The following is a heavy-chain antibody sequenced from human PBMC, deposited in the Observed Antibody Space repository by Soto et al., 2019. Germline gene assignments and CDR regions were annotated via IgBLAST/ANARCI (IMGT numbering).Heavy chain of an antibody. J-gene: IGHJ4*02. Sequence: HPGGSLRLSCAASGFTFSSYGMHWVRQAPGKGLEWVAVILYDGSNKYFAGSVKGRFTISRDNSKNTLYLQMNSLRAEDTAVYYCAKGSVRIAAAGTWEFDYWGQGTLVTVSS. CDR3: AKGSVRIAAAGTWEFDY. CDR1: GFTFSSYG. CDR2: ILYDGSNK. D-gene: IGHD6-13*01. V-gene: IGHV3-30*18.